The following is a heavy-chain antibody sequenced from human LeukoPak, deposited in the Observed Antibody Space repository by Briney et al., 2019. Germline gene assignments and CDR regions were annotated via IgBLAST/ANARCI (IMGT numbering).Heavy chain of an antibody. J-gene: IGHJ4*02. CDR2: ISGSGGST. CDR1: GFTFSSYA. Sequence: GGSLRLSCAASGFTFSSYAMSWVRQAPGEGLEWVSAISGSGGSTYYADSVKGRFTISRDNSKNTLYLQMNSLRAEDTAVYYCAKGRDYYDSSGYYPYYFDYWGQGTLVTVSS. V-gene: IGHV3-23*01. D-gene: IGHD3-22*01. CDR3: AKGRDYYDSSGYYPYYFDY.